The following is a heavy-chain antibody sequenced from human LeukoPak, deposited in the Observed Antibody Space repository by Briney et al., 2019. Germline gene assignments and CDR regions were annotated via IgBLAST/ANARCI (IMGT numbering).Heavy chain of an antibody. Sequence: GGSLRLSCEASEFTFRTYAMHWVRQAPGKGLEWVALIAYDGSSKYYADSVRGRFSISRDNSKNTLYLEMNSLRRDDTAVYFCARVHTERASLPPFDHWGQGSLVTVSS. CDR1: EFTFRTYA. J-gene: IGHJ4*02. CDR3: ARVHTERASLPPFDH. CDR2: IAYDGSSK. V-gene: IGHV3-30*04. D-gene: IGHD1-26*01.